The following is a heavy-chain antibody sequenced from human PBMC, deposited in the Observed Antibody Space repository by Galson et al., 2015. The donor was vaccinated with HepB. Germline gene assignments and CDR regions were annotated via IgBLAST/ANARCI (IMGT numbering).Heavy chain of an antibody. Sequence: SVKVSCKASGGTFSSYAISWVRQAPGQGLEWMGGIIPIFGTANYAQKFQGRVTITADKSASTAYMELSSLRSEDTAVYYCARASAAGTSSYYFDYWGQGTLVTVSS. CDR3: ARASAAGTSSYYFDY. J-gene: IGHJ4*02. V-gene: IGHV1-69*06. D-gene: IGHD6-13*01. CDR2: IIPIFGTA. CDR1: GGTFSSYA.